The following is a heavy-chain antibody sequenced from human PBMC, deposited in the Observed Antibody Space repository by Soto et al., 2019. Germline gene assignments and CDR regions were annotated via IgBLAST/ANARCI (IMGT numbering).Heavy chain of an antibody. CDR3: ARSIVVVTALDY. CDR1: GYTFTSYA. V-gene: IGHV1-3*05. CDR2: INAGNGNT. D-gene: IGHD2-21*02. J-gene: IGHJ4*02. Sequence: QVQLVQSGAEEKKPGASVKVSCKASGYTFTSYAMHWVRQAPGQRLEWMGWINAGNGNTKYSQKFQGRVTITRHTSASTAYMELSSVRSEDTAVYYCARSIVVVTALDYWGQGTLVTVSS.